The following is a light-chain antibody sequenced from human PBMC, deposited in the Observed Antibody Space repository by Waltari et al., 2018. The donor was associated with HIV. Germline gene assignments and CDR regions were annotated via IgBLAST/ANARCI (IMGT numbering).Light chain of an antibody. CDR3: QQYGSSPCT. CDR2: GAS. V-gene: IGKV3-20*01. CDR1: QSVSKNY. Sequence: EIVLTQSPGTLSLSPGERATLSCRASQSVSKNYLAWYQQKSGQAPRLLIYGASSRATGIADRFSGSGSGTDFTLTISRLEPEDFAVYYCQQYGSSPCTFGPGTKEDVK. J-gene: IGKJ3*01.